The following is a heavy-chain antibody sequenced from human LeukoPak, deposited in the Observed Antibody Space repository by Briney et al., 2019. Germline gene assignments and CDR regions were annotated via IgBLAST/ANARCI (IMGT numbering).Heavy chain of an antibody. CDR2: ISYDGSVE. CDR1: GFNFSNYA. CDR3: ARCLGSSWDSSLDS. D-gene: IGHD6-13*01. V-gene: IGHV3-30*04. J-gene: IGHJ4*02. Sequence: GRSLRLSCAASGFNFSNYAMHWVRQAPGKGLEWVALISYDGSVEKNAASVKGRFTISRDNSKNTLYLQMKSLRSDDPAVYYCARCLGSSWDSSLDSWGQGTLVRVSS.